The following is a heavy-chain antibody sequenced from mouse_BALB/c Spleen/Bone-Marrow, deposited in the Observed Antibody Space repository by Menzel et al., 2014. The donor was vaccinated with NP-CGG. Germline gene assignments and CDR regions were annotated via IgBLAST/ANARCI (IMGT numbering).Heavy chain of an antibody. V-gene: IGHV1-9*01. J-gene: IGHJ4*01. CDR3: ASRSDAMDY. CDR1: GYTFSSYW. CDR2: ILPGSGST. Sequence: VRLQQSGAELMKPGASVKISCKATGYTFSSYWIEWVKQRPGHGLEWIGEILPGSGSTDYNEKFKGKATFTADTSSNTAFIQPSSLTSEDSSVYYCASRSDAMDYWVQGSSGTVSS.